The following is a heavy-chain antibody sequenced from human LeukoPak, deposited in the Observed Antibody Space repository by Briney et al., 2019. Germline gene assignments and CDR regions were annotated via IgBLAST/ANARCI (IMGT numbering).Heavy chain of an antibody. J-gene: IGHJ6*02. CDR2: INGDGSSS. CDR1: GFTFSTYW. V-gene: IGHV3-74*01. Sequence: PGGSPRLSCAASGFTFSTYWMHWVRQAPGKGLVWVSRINGDGSSSTYADSVKGRFTISRDNAKNTLYLQMNSLRTKDTAVYYCTRNPGMDVWGQGTTVTVSS. CDR3: TRNPGMDV.